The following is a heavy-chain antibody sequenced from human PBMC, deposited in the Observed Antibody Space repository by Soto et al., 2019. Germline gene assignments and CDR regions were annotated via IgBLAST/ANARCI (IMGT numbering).Heavy chain of an antibody. CDR1: GFTFDDYT. V-gene: IGHV3-43*01. Sequence: WGSLRLSCSASGFTFDDYTMHWVRQTPGKGLEWVSLISWDGDSAYYADSVRGRFTISRDNSKNSLFLQMNNVRAEDAALYFCAKGTRGNSPELDFWGQGTLVTVSS. D-gene: IGHD1-1*01. J-gene: IGHJ4*02. CDR3: AKGTRGNSPELDF. CDR2: ISWDGDSA.